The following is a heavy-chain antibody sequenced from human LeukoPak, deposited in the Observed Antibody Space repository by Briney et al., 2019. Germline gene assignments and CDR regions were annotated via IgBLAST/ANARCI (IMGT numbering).Heavy chain of an antibody. D-gene: IGHD2-2*01. CDR3: AKAPVPIIATNWFDP. J-gene: IGHJ5*02. CDR2: ISGSGTNT. Sequence: PGGSLRLSCAASGFTFNSYAMNWVRQAPGKGLEWVSVISGSGTNTYYADSVKGRFTISRDNSKNTLYLQMNSLRAEDTAVYYCAKAPVPIIATNWFDPWGQGTLVTVSP. CDR1: GFTFNSYA. V-gene: IGHV3-23*01.